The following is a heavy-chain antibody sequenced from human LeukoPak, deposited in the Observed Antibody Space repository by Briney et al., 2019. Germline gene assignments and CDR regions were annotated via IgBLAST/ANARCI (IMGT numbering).Heavy chain of an antibody. V-gene: IGHV3-48*03. CDR2: FSVSGSTI. CDR3: ARSPLRYFDWLLPYGMDV. Sequence: GGPLRLSGEPPDLTSISYEITGVRRVPGRGLGGFSYFSVSGSTIYYADSVKGRFTISRDNAKNSLYLQMNSLRAEDTAVYYCARSPLRYFDWLLPYGMDVWGQGTTVTVSS. D-gene: IGHD3-9*01. J-gene: IGHJ6*02. CDR1: DLTSISYE.